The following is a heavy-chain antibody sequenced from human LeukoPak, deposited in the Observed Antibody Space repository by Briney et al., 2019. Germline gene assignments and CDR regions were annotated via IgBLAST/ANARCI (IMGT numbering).Heavy chain of an antibody. CDR1: GGSFSGYY. CDR3: ERGRGYYDSSGSFFGY. CDR2: INHSGST. V-gene: IGHV4-34*01. Sequence: SETLSLTCAGYGGSFSGYYWSWIRQPPGKGLEWIGEINHSGSTNYNPSLKILVTISVDTSKHQFSPKLSSVTAADTAVYYCERGRGYYDSSGSFFGYWGQGTLVTVSS. J-gene: IGHJ4*02. D-gene: IGHD3-22*01.